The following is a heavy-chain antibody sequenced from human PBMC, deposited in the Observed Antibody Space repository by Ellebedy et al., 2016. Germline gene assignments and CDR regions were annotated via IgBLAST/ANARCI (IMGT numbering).Heavy chain of an antibody. D-gene: IGHD2-2*01. CDR2: ISYDGSNK. J-gene: IGHJ6*02. CDR3: ARDEGIVVVPAAPDYYYYYGMDV. CDR1: GFTFSSYA. V-gene: IGHV3-30-3*01. Sequence: GESLKTSXAASGFTFSSYAMHWVRQAPGKGLEWVAVISYDGSNKYYADSVKGRFTISRDNSKNTLYLQMNSLRAEDTAVYYCARDEGIVVVPAAPDYYYYYGMDVWGQGTTVTVSS.